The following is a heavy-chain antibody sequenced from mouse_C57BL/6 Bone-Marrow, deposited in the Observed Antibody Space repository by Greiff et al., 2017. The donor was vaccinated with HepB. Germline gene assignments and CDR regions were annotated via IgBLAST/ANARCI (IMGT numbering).Heavy chain of an antibody. CDR1: GFSLTSYG. CDR2: IWRGGST. J-gene: IGHJ4*01. V-gene: IGHV2-5*01. CDR3: AKNRGYKGAMDF. Sequence: VQLQQSGPGLVQHSQSLSITCTVSGFSLTSYGVHWVRQSPGKGLEWLGVIWRGGSTDYNAAFMSRLSITKDNSKSQVFFKMNSLQADDTAIYYCAKNRGYKGAMDFWGQGTSVTVSS. D-gene: IGHD3-1*01.